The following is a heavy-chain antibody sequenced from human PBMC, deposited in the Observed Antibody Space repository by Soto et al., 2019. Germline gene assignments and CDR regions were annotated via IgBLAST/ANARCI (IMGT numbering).Heavy chain of an antibody. J-gene: IGHJ4*02. CDR1: GFTFNNYA. Sequence: EVQLLESGGGLVQPGGSLRLSCAASGFTFNNYAMTWVRQAPGKGLEWVSAISGGGDTTSYADSVKGRFTVSRDGSKNTMYLQMSSLRAEDTALYYCAKGLGGSGSLTPSVDFWCQGNLVTVSS. V-gene: IGHV3-23*01. CDR3: AKGLGGSGSLTPSVDF. D-gene: IGHD3-10*01. CDR2: ISGGGDTT.